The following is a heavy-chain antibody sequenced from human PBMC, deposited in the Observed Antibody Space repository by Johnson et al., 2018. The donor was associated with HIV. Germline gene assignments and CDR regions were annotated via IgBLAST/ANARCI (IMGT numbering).Heavy chain of an antibody. D-gene: IGHD2-21*02. J-gene: IGHJ3*01. Sequence: VQLVESGGGLVQPGGSLRLSCAASGFTFDDYGMSWVRQVPGKGLVWVSDINWNGGSTGYADSVKGRFTISRDNAKNSLYLQLNSLRAEDTALYSCAREPMDWGGACWGVVDLWGQGTMVTVSS. CDR3: AREPMDWGGACWGVVDL. CDR2: INWNGGST. CDR1: GFTFDDYG. V-gene: IGHV3-20*04.